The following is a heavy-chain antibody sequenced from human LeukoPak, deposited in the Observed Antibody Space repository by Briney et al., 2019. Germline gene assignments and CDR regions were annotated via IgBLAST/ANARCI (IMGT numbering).Heavy chain of an antibody. V-gene: IGHV4-31*03. J-gene: IGHJ3*02. Sequence: SQTLSLTCTVSSGSISSGGYYWTWIRQLPGTGLELIGYIYYSGSTFYNPSLKSRVTISADTSKNQFSLRLSSVTAADTALYYCAKMGYSTGWLPRAAFDIWGQGTMVTVSS. CDR2: IYYSGST. CDR1: SGSISSGGYY. D-gene: IGHD6-19*01. CDR3: AKMGYSTGWLPRAAFDI.